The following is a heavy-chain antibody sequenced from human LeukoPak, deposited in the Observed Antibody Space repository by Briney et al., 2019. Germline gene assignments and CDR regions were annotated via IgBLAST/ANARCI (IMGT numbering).Heavy chain of an antibody. CDR1: GGTFSSYA. D-gene: IGHD5-18*01. CDR3: ATLSGVDAAMPDAFDI. V-gene: IGHV1-69*06. Sequence: SVKVSCKASGGTFSSYAISWVRQAPGQGLEWMGGIIPIFGTANYAQKFQGRVSITADKSTSTAYMELSSLRSEDTAVYYCATLSGVDAAMPDAFDIWGQGTMVTVSS. CDR2: IIPIFGTA. J-gene: IGHJ3*02.